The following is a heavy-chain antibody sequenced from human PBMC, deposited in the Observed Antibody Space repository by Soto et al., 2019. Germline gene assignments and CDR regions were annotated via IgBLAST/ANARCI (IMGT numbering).Heavy chain of an antibody. CDR3: ARITFHCSSTSCHPTYYYYYGMDV. Sequence: PGESLKISCDGSGYNFTIYCISWVLQMPGKGLDWMWRIDPSDSYTNYSPSFQGHVTISADKSISTAYLQWSSLKASDTAMYYCARITFHCSSTSCHPTYYYYYGMDVWGQGTTVTVSS. V-gene: IGHV5-10-1*01. J-gene: IGHJ6*02. CDR2: IDPSDSYT. CDR1: GYNFTIYC. D-gene: IGHD2-2*01.